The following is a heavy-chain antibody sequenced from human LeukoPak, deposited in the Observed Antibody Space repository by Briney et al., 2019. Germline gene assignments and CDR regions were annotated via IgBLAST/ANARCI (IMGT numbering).Heavy chain of an antibody. CDR2: ISGSGGST. V-gene: IGHV3-23*01. D-gene: IGHD6-13*01. J-gene: IGHJ4*02. CDR1: GFTFNNYA. CDR3: AKQAWYSNSWYSDY. Sequence: PGGSPRLSCAASGFTFNNYAVSWVRQAPGKGLEWVSVISGSGGSTYYADSVKGRFTISRDNSKNTLYLLMNSLRAEDTAVYYCAKQAWYSNSWYSDYWGQGTLVTVSS.